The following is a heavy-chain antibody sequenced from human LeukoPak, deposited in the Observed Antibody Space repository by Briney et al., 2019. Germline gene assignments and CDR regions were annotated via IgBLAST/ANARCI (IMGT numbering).Heavy chain of an antibody. CDR3: AKPPYSSGWYGWGY. D-gene: IGHD6-19*01. Sequence: GGSLRLSCAASGFTFSTYAMSWVRQPPGRGLEWVSAISGSGGTTYYADSVKGRFTISRDNSKNTLYLQMNSLRAEDTAVYYCAKPPYSSGWYGWGYWGQGTLVTVSS. CDR2: ISGSGGTT. J-gene: IGHJ4*02. V-gene: IGHV3-23*01. CDR1: GFTFSTYA.